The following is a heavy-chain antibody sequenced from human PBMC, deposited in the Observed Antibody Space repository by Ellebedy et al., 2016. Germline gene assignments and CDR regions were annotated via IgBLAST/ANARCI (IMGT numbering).Heavy chain of an antibody. D-gene: IGHD2-15*01. Sequence: SETLSLTCTVSGGSISSGGYYWSWIRQHPGKGLEWIGYIYYSGSTYYNPSLKSRVTISVDTSKNQFSLKLSSVTAADTAVYYCASRYCSGGSCYPNYYYYGMDVWGQGTTVTVSS. V-gene: IGHV4-31*03. J-gene: IGHJ6*02. CDR1: GGSISSGGYY. CDR3: ASRYCSGGSCYPNYYYYGMDV. CDR2: IYYSGST.